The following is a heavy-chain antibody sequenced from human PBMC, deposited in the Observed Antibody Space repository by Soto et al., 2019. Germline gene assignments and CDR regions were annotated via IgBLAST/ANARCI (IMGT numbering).Heavy chain of an antibody. J-gene: IGHJ3*02. V-gene: IGHV3-23*01. CDR3: AKVVGYCTNGVCYGFDI. CDR1: GFSFSRYD. CDR2: ISGSGDGT. Sequence: EVQLLESGGGLVQRGGSLRLSCAASGFSFSRYDMNWVRQAPGKGLQWVSTISGSGDGTYYADSVKGRFTISRDNSKNTLYLQMNCLRAEDTAVYYCAKVVGYCTNGVCYGFDIWGQGTMVTVST. D-gene: IGHD2-8*01.